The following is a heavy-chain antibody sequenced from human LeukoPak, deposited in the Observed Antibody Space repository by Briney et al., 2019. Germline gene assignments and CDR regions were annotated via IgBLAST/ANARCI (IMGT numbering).Heavy chain of an antibody. CDR1: GFTFSSYS. Sequence: GGSLRLSCAASGFTFSSYSMNWVRQAPGKGLEWVSSISSSSSYIYYADSVKGRFTISRDNAKNSLYLQMNSLRAEDTAVYYCARTVSSTPPPARAAPPVDAFDIWGQGTMVTVSS. CDR3: ARTVSSTPPPARAAPPVDAFDI. CDR2: ISSSSSYI. V-gene: IGHV3-21*01. D-gene: IGHD6-19*01. J-gene: IGHJ3*02.